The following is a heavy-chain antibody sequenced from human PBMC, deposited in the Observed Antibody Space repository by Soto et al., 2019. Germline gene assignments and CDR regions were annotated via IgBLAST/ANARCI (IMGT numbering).Heavy chain of an antibody. CDR3: ARALRSGPGYHPNWFDP. D-gene: IGHD6-13*01. J-gene: IGHJ5*02. Sequence: ASVKVSCKASGGTFSSYTISWVRQAPGQGLEWMGRIIPILGIANYAQKFQGRVTITADKSTSTAYMELSSLRSEDTAVYYCARALRSGPGYHPNWFDPWGQGTLVTVS. CDR1: GGTFSSYT. V-gene: IGHV1-69*02. CDR2: IIPILGIA.